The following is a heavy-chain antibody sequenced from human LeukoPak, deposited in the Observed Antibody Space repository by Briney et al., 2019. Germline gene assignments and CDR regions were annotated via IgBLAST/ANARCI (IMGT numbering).Heavy chain of an antibody. Sequence: ASVKVSCKASGGTFSSYAISWVRQAPGQGLEWMGGIIPIFGTANYAQKFQGRVTITTDESTSTAYMELSSLRSEDTAVYYCAKVPTVNPIFAYGGQEPWSPSPQ. J-gene: IGHJ4*01. CDR2: IIPIFGTA. CDR3: AKVPTVNPIFAY. CDR1: GGTFSSYA. D-gene: IGHD3-10*01. V-gene: IGHV1-69*05.